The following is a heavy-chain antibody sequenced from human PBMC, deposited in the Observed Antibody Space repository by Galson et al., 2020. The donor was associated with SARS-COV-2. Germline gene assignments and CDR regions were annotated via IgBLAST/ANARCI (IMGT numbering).Heavy chain of an antibody. CDR1: GFIFRDYD. CDR2: IEYDGRVT. CDR3: AKHLIRAYDH. D-gene: IGHD1-26*01. V-gene: IGHV3-23*03. J-gene: IGHJ5*02. Sequence: GGSLRLSCAASGFIFRDYDFSWVRQAPGQGLEWVAQIEYDGRVTYYLDSVRGRFTVSRDNSRDMLYLYMNNVRVQDSAMYFCAKHLIRAYDHWGQGALVTVSS.